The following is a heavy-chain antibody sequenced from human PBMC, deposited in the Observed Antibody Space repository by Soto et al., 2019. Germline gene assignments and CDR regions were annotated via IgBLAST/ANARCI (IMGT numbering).Heavy chain of an antibody. CDR1: GGTFSSYT. CDR3: ARGRSIAAAGAYNWFDP. J-gene: IGHJ5*02. CDR2: IIPILGIA. D-gene: IGHD6-13*01. V-gene: IGHV1-69*02. Sequence: QVQLVQSGAEVKKPGSSVKVSCKASGGTFSSYTISWVRQAPGQGLEWMGRIIPILGIANYAQKFQGRVTITADKSTSTAYMELSSLRSEDTAVDYCARGRSIAAAGAYNWFDPWGQGTLVTVSS.